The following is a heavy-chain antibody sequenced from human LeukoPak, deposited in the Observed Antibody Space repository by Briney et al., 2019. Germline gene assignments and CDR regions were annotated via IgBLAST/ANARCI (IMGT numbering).Heavy chain of an antibody. V-gene: IGHV3-7*01. Sequence: GGSLRLSCAASGFTFSIYRMSWVRQAPGKGREWVANIKQDGSEKYYEDSMKGRFTISRDNAKNSLYLQMNSLRAEDTAVYYCARGKYYYDSTGYYPGGDYWGQGTLVTVSS. D-gene: IGHD3-22*01. CDR3: ARGKYYYDSTGYYPGGDY. J-gene: IGHJ4*02. CDR2: IKQDGSEK. CDR1: GFTFSIYR.